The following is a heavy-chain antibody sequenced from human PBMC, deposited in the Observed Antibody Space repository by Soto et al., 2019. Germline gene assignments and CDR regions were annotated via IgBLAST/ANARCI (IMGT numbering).Heavy chain of an antibody. CDR1: GYTFTSYA. Sequence: ASVKVSCKASGYTFTSYAMHWVRQAPGQRLEWMGWINAGNGNTKYSQKFQGRVTITRDTSASTAYMELSSLRSEDTAVYYCARYSSGWYLASAGFDYWGQGTLVTVS. CDR2: INAGNGNT. J-gene: IGHJ4*02. D-gene: IGHD6-19*01. V-gene: IGHV1-3*01. CDR3: ARYSSGWYLASAGFDY.